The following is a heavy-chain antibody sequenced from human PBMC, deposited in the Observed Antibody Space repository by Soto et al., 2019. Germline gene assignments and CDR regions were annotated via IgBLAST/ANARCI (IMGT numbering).Heavy chain of an antibody. CDR2: ISAYNGNT. Sequence: QVQLVQSGAEVKKPGASVKVSCKASGYTFTSYGISWVRQAPGQGLEWMGWISAYNGNTNYAQKLQGRVTMTTDTSTSTAYMELRSLRSDDTAVYCCARANALTPFYDGNFDYWGQGTLVTVSS. V-gene: IGHV1-18*01. J-gene: IGHJ4*02. D-gene: IGHD3-22*01. CDR1: GYTFTSYG. CDR3: ARANALTPFYDGNFDY.